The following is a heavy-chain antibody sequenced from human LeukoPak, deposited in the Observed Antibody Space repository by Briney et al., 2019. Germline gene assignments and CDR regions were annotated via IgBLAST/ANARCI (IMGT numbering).Heavy chain of an antibody. V-gene: IGHV1-69*04. J-gene: IGHJ4*02. CDR2: IIPILGIA. CDR1: GGTFSSYA. CDR3: ARGCSGGSCYLQPFDY. D-gene: IGHD2-15*01. Sequence: SVKVSCKASGGTFSSYAISWVRQAPGQGLEWMGRIIPILGIANYAQKFQGRVTITADKSTSTAYMELSSLRSEDTAVYYCARGCSGGSCYLQPFDYWGQGTLVTVSS.